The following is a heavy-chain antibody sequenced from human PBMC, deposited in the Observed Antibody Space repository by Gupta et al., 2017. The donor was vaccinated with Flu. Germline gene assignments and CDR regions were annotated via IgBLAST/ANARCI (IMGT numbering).Heavy chain of an antibody. CDR1: GLTFSTYS. Sequence: DVKVVESGGGLVKPGGSLRLSCADSGLTFSTYSMNWVRQAPGKGLEWVSVISSSSSYIYYADSVKGRFTISRDNAKNSLYLQMNSLRAEDTAVYYCARSWSAERASDYWGQGALVTVSS. CDR2: ISSSSSYI. J-gene: IGHJ4*02. V-gene: IGHV3-21*01. D-gene: IGHD1-26*01. CDR3: ARSWSAERASDY.